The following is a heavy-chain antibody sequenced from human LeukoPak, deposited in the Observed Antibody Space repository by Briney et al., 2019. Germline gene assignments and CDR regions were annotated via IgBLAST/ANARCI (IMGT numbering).Heavy chain of an antibody. CDR3: AKSDMVRGEY. Sequence: PGGSLRLSCAAPGFTFSSYALSWVRQAPGKGLEWVSAISGSGGSTYYADSVKGRFTISRDNSKNTLYLQMNSLRAEDTAVYYCAKSDMVRGEYWGQGTLVTVSS. J-gene: IGHJ4*02. CDR1: GFTFSSYA. V-gene: IGHV3-23*01. CDR2: ISGSGGST. D-gene: IGHD3-10*01.